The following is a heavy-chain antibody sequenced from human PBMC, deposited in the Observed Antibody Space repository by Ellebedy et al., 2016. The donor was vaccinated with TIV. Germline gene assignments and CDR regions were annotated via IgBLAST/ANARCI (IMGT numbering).Heavy chain of an antibody. CDR1: GYSISSGYS. D-gene: IGHD3/OR15-3a*01. V-gene: IGHV4-38-2*02. CDR3: ARTDLRYGMDV. J-gene: IGHJ6*02. CDR2: MYHSGSI. Sequence: SETLSLTXTVSGYSISSGYSWGWIRPPPGKGLDWIGNMYHSGSIYYNPALRSRVTLSFDTSKNQLSLKLSSVTAADTAVYYCARTDLRYGMDVWGQGTTVTVSS.